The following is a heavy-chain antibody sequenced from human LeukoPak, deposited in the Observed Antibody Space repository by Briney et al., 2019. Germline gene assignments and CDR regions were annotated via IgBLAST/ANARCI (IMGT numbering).Heavy chain of an antibody. D-gene: IGHD2-15*01. J-gene: IGHJ4*02. CDR3: AKDLLVVAAPFDY. CDR2: ISGSGGST. CDR1: GFTFSSYA. V-gene: IGHV3-23*01. Sequence: GGSLRLSCVASGFTFSSYAMSWVRQAPGKGLEWVSAISGSGGSTYYADSVKGRLTISRDNSKNTLYLQMNSLRAEDTAVYYCAKDLLVVAAPFDYWGQGTLVTVST.